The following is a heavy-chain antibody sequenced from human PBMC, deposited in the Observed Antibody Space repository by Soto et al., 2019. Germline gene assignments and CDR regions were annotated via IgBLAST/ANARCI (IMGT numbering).Heavy chain of an antibody. J-gene: IGHJ4*02. CDR1: GFTFSSYA. Sequence: GSLRLSCAASGFTFSSYAMSWVRQAPGKGLEWVSAISGSGGSTYYADSVRGRFTVSRDNSKNTLYLQMNSLRAEDTAVYYCAKLPAYDSSGYYHFDYWGQGTLVTVSS. V-gene: IGHV3-23*01. CDR2: ISGSGGST. D-gene: IGHD3-22*01. CDR3: AKLPAYDSSGYYHFDY.